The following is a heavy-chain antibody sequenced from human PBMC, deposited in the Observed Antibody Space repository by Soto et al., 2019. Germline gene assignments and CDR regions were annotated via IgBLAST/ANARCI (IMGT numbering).Heavy chain of an antibody. V-gene: IGHV4-59*08. Sequence: SETLSLTCTVSGGSISTYCWSWIRQPPGKGLEWIGYIYYTGDTNYNPSLKSRVTISVDTSKTQFSLKLSSVTAADTAVYYCARRTFRDPPGDYFDYWGQGRLVTVSS. CDR2: IYYTGDT. CDR3: ARRTFRDPPGDYFDY. J-gene: IGHJ4*02. D-gene: IGHD3-10*01. CDR1: GGSISTYC.